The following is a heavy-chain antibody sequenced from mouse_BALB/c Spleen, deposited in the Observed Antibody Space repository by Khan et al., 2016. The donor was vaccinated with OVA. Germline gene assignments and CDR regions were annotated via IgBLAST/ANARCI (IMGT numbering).Heavy chain of an antibody. CDR3: TRRSSDVALDY. Sequence: QIQLVQSGPELKKPGETVKISCTASGYTFTNYGMNWVKQAPGKGLKWMGWINTYTGEPTYADDFKGRFSFSLETSASPAYLQINHLKNEDTATYFCTRRSSDVALDYWGQGTSVTVSS. D-gene: IGHD1-1*01. CDR1: GYTFTNYG. V-gene: IGHV9-3-1*01. CDR2: INTYTGEP. J-gene: IGHJ4*01.